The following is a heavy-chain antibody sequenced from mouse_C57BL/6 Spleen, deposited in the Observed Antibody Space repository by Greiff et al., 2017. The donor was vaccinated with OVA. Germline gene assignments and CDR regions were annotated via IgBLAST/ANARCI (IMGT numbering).Heavy chain of an antibody. CDR3: ARYLTGTFAY. J-gene: IGHJ3*01. CDR2: IRNKANGYTT. Sequence: DVKLQESGGGLVQPGGSLSLSCAASGFTFTDYYMSWVRQPPGKALEWLGFIRNKANGYTTEYSASVKGRFTISRDNSQSILYLQMNALRAEDSATYYCARYLTGTFAYWGQGTLVTVSA. V-gene: IGHV7-3*01. D-gene: IGHD4-1*01. CDR1: GFTFTDYY.